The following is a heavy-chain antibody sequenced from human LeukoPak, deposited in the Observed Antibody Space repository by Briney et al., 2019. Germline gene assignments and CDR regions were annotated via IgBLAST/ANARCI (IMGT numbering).Heavy chain of an antibody. CDR1: GFTFTGYA. CDR2: ISGGGGNT. CDR3: AKDIGRQWLVLYFDY. D-gene: IGHD6-19*01. V-gene: IGHV3-23*01. J-gene: IGHJ4*02. Sequence: GGSLRLSCVASGFTFTGYAMSWVRQAPGKGLQWVSAISGGGGNTLYADSVKGRFTISRDNAKNSLYLQMNSLRAEDMALYYCAKDIGRQWLVLYFDYWGQGTLVTVSS.